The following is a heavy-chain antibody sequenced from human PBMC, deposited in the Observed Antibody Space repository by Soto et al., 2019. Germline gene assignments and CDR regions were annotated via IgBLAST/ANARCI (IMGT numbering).Heavy chain of an antibody. V-gene: IGHV4-39*01. Sequence: QLQLQESGPGLVKPSETLSLTCTVSGGSISSSSYYWGWIRQPPGKGLEWIGSIYYSGSTYYNPSLKSRVTISVDTSKDQFSLKLSPVTAAAPAVYSCARHPTADTAMVKVYGMDVWGHGTTVTVSS. J-gene: IGHJ6*02. CDR3: ARHPTADTAMVKVYGMDV. CDR1: GGSISSSSYY. CDR2: IYYSGST. D-gene: IGHD5-18*01.